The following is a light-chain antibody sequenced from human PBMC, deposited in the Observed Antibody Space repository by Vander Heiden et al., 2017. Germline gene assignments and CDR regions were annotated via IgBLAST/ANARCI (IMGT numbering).Light chain of an antibody. V-gene: IGLV1-40*01. CDR1: SSNIGAGYD. J-gene: IGLJ2*01. CDR2: GNS. CDR3: QSYDSSLSGYVV. Sequence: QSVLTQPPSVSGAPGQRVTISCTGSSSNIGAGYDVHWYQQIPGTAPKRLIYGNSNRPSGVPDRCSGSKSGTSASLAITGLQAEDEADYYCQSYDSSLSGYVVFGGGTKLTVL.